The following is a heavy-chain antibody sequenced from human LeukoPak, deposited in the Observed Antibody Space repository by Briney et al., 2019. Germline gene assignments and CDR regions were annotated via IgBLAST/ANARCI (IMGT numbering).Heavy chain of an antibody. D-gene: IGHD3-22*01. V-gene: IGHV3-33*06. CDR2: IWYDGSNK. J-gene: IGHJ4*02. CDR1: GFTFSSYG. Sequence: GGSLRLSCAASGFTFSSYGMHWVRQAPGKGLEWVAVIWYDGSNKYYADSVKGRFTISRDNSKNTLHLQMNSLRAEDTAVYYCAKYYYDSSGSRHFDYWGQGTLVTVSS. CDR3: AKYYYDSSGSRHFDY.